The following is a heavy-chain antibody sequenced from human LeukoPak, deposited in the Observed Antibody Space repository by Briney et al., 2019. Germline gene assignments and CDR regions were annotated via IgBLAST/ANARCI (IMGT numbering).Heavy chain of an antibody. CDR2: INPNTGGT. CDR1: GYTFTGYY. V-gene: IGHV1-2*06. CDR3: ASGERVVTAIPGYYFDY. J-gene: IGHJ4*02. Sequence: ASVKVSCKASGYTFTGYYMHWVRQAPGQGLEWMGRINPNTGGTNYAQKFQGRVTMTRDTSISTAYMELSRLRSDDTAVYYCASGERVVTAIPGYYFDYWGQGTLVTVSS. D-gene: IGHD2-21*02.